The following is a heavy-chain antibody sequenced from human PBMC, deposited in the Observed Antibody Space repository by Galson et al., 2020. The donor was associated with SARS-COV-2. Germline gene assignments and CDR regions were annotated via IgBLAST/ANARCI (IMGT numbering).Heavy chain of an antibody. CDR1: GFTFSSYG. J-gene: IGHJ6*04. CDR3: ANAPLLDV. V-gene: IGHV3-33*06. CDR2: IWYAGSNK. Sequence: GESLTISCAASGFTFSSYGMHWVRQAPGKGLEWVAVIWYAGSNKYYADSVKGRFTISRDNSKHTLYLQMNSLRAEDTAVYYCANAPLLDVWGKGTTFTVAS.